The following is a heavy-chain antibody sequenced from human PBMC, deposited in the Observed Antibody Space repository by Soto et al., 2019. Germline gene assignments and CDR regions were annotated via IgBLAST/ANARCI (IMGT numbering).Heavy chain of an antibody. D-gene: IGHD2-2*01. Sequence: GASVKVSCKASGYIFINYGITWVRRAPGQGLEWMGWISGYNGNTNHAQKFQGRVTMTTDTSTSKAYMELRSLGFDDTAVYYCARDEVPAANWLDPWGQGTLVTVSS. CDR1: GYIFINYG. CDR2: ISGYNGNT. CDR3: ARDEVPAANWLDP. V-gene: IGHV1-18*01. J-gene: IGHJ5*02.